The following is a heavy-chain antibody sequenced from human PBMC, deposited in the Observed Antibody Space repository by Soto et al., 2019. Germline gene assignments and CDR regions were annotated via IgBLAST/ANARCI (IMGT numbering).Heavy chain of an antibody. D-gene: IGHD4-17*01. V-gene: IGHV4-30-4*08. J-gene: IGHJ5*02. Sequence: PSETLSLTCLVSGGSINSDEYSWSWIRQPPGKGLEWIGYLSYTGTTYYNPSLKSRVTISPDTSENQFSLKLTSVTAADTAVYYCARENLDTVTDSWGQGTLVTVSS. CDR1: GGSINSDEYS. CDR3: ARENLDTVTDS. CDR2: LSYTGTT.